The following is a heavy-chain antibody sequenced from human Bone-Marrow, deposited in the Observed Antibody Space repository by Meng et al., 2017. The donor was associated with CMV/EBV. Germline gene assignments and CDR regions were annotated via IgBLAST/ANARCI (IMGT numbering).Heavy chain of an antibody. V-gene: IGHV4-34*01. Sequence: SETRSLTCAVYGGSFSGYYWSWIRQPPGKGLEWIGNIYFSGSTYYNPSLKSRVTISVDTSKNQFSLKLSSVTAADTAVYYCASLPIDNRDGYNHFDYWGQGTLVTVSS. CDR2: IYFSGST. CDR3: ASLPIDNRDGYNHFDY. CDR1: GGSFSGYY. J-gene: IGHJ4*02. D-gene: IGHD5-24*01.